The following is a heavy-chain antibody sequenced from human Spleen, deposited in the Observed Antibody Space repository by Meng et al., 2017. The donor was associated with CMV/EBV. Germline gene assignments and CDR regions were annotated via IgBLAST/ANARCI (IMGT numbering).Heavy chain of an antibody. V-gene: IGHV1-18*01. CDR1: CYIFGIYG. CDR2: VSSETGDT. D-gene: IGHD4-17*01. Sequence: GCCYIFGIYGITCGRQAPGQVLWCVGCVSSETGDTNYGQRFQGRVTVTADTFTKAAYMEMRSLRSDDSAIYYCARAGAAVTTNFDFWGQGTLVTVSS. CDR3: ARAGAAVTTNFDF. J-gene: IGHJ4*02.